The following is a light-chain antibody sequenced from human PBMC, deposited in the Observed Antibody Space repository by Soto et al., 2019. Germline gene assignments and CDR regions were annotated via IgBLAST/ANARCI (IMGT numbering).Light chain of an antibody. V-gene: IGLV2-14*01. CDR1: SSDVGGYNY. CDR3: SSYTSSSTYV. J-gene: IGLJ1*01. Sequence: QSALTQPASVSGSPGQSITISCTGTSSDVGGYNYVSWYQQYPGKAPKLILYDVSNRPSGVPDRVSGSKSGNTASLTVSGLQAEDDADYYCSSYTSSSTYVFGAGTKLTVL. CDR2: DVS.